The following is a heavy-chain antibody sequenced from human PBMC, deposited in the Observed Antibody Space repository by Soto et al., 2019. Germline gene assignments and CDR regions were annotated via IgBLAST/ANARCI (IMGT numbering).Heavy chain of an antibody. Sequence: GASVKVSCKASGYTFTSYGISWVRQAPGQGLEWMGWISAYNGNTNYAQKLQGRVTMTTDTSTSTAYMELRSLRSDDTAVYYCARVRAVGHCNLVVVVPADYWGQGTLVTVSS. J-gene: IGHJ4*02. CDR1: GYTFTSYG. V-gene: IGHV1-18*01. CDR3: ARVRAVGHCNLVVVVPADY. CDR2: ISAYNGNT. D-gene: IGHD2-2*01.